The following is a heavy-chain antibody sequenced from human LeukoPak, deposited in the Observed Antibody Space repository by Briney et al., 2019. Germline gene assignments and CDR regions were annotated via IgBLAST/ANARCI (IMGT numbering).Heavy chain of an antibody. V-gene: IGHV3-21*01. CDR1: GFTFSSYS. CDR2: ISSSSSYI. Sequence: PGGSLRLSCAASGFTFSSYSMNWVRQAPGKGLEWVSSISSSSSYIYYADSVKGRFTISRDNAKNSLYLQMNSLRAEDTAVYYCAGHYGGNTGIIYYYYYYYMDVWGKGTTVTVSS. CDR3: AGHYGGNTGIIYYYYYYYMDV. D-gene: IGHD4-23*01. J-gene: IGHJ6*03.